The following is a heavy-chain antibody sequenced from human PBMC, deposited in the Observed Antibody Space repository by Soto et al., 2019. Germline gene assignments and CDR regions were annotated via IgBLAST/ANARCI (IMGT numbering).Heavy chain of an antibody. D-gene: IGHD6-19*01. CDR3: ARATTYSSGWQHQGYFDY. CDR2: IIPRLATR. Sequence: SVKVSCKAAGGTFSNYGISWVRQAPVQGLEWMGGIIPRLATRNYAQKFQGRVTVTADEYTRTVYMQLSSLRSEDTAVYYCARATTYSSGWQHQGYFDYWGLGTLVTVSS. CDR1: GGTFSNYG. V-gene: IGHV1-69*13. J-gene: IGHJ4*02.